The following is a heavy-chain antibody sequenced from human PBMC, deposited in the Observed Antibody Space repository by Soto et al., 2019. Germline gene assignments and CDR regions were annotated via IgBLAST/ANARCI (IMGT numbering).Heavy chain of an antibody. CDR2: IIPIFGTA. J-gene: IGHJ6*02. CDR1: GGTFSSYA. Sequence: QVQLVQSGAEVKKPGSSVKVSCKASGGTFSSYAINWVRQAPGQGLEWMGGIIPIFGTANYAQKFQGRVTSTADESTSTAYMELGSLRSEDTDVYYCASGSGGSSYCYYGMDVWGQGTTVTVSS. CDR3: ASGSGGSSYCYYGMDV. D-gene: IGHD2-15*01. V-gene: IGHV1-69*12.